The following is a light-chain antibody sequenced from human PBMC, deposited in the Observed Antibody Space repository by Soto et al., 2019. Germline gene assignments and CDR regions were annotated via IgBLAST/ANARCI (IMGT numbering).Light chain of an antibody. CDR2: GAS. V-gene: IGKV3-20*01. Sequence: EIVLTQSPGTLSLPPGERATLSCRASQSVSSSYLAWYQQKPGQAPRLLIYGASSRATGIPDRFSGSGSGTDFTLTISRLEPEDFAVYYCQQYGSSRTFGQGTKWISN. J-gene: IGKJ1*01. CDR3: QQYGSSRT. CDR1: QSVSSSY.